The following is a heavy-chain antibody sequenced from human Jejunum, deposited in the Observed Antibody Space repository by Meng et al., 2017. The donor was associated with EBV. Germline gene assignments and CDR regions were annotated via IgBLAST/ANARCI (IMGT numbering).Heavy chain of an antibody. V-gene: IGHV4-4*02. CDR1: GDSIISVDTW. J-gene: IGHJ4*02. CDR3: ARGSHYTWDV. CDR2: IFHAGNT. D-gene: IGHD3-16*01. Sequence: QVQLQGSGPRLVKSAGTLSRTCCVSGDSIISVDTWWSWVRQPPGKGLEWIGEIFHAGNTNYNPSLKSQVTMSVDTSKNKFSLNLSSVTAADSAVYYCARGSHYTWDVWGQGTLVTVSS.